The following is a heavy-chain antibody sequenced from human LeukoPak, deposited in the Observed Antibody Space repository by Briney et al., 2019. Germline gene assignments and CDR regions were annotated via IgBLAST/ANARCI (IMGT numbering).Heavy chain of an antibody. CDR1: GGSISSSSYY. CDR2: IYYSGST. D-gene: IGHD3-10*01. Sequence: SETLSLTCTVSGGSISSSSYYWGWIRQPPGKGLEWIGSIYYSGSTYYNPSLRSRVTISVDTSKNQFSLKLSSVTAADTAVYYCARSVGSGSRQLLNWGQGTLVTVSS. CDR3: ARSVGSGSRQLLN. V-gene: IGHV4-39*07. J-gene: IGHJ4*02.